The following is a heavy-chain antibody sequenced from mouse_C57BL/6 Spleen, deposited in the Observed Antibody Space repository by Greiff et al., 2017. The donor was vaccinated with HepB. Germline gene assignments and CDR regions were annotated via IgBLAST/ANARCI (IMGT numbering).Heavy chain of an antibody. CDR2: IYPGSGST. V-gene: IGHV1-55*01. J-gene: IGHJ3*01. CDR1: GYTFTSYW. Sequence: VQLQQSGAELVKPGASVKMSCKASGYTFTSYWITWVKQRPGQGLEWIGDIYPGSGSTNYNEKFKSKATLTVDTSSSTAYLQLSSLTSEDAAVYYCARPGSSAAWFAYWSQGTLVTVSA. D-gene: IGHD1-1*01. CDR3: ARPGSSAAWFAY.